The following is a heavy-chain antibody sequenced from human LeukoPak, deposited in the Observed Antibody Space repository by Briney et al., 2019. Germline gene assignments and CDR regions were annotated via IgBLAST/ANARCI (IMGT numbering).Heavy chain of an antibody. V-gene: IGHV4-59*11. J-gene: IGHJ5*02. CDR1: GGSISSHY. Sequence: PSETLSLTCTVSGGSISSHYWSWIRQPPGKGLEWIGYIYYSGSTDYNPSLKSRVTISLDTSKFQFSLRLNSVTAADTAVYYCARADPNASGYFYRFNWFDPWGQGTLVTVSS. CDR2: IYYSGST. CDR3: ARADPNASGYFYRFNWFDP. D-gene: IGHD3-10*01.